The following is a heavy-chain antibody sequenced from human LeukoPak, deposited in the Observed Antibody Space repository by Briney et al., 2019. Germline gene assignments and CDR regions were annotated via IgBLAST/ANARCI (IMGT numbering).Heavy chain of an antibody. Sequence: SETLSLTCTVSGYSISSGYYWGWIRQPPGKGLEWIGSIYHSGSTYYNPSLKSRVTISVDTSKNQFSLKLTSVTAADTAVYYCARDPTDSVDYWGQGTLVTVSS. CDR2: IYHSGST. V-gene: IGHV4-38-2*02. J-gene: IGHJ4*02. CDR3: ARDPTDSVDY. D-gene: IGHD5-18*01. CDR1: GYSISSGYY.